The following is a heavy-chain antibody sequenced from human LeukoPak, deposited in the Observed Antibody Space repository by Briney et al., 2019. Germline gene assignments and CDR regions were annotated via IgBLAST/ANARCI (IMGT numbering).Heavy chain of an antibody. J-gene: IGHJ4*02. CDR2: IYYSGST. V-gene: IGHV4-59*08. CDR1: GGSISSYY. CDR3: ARRSGGANLDY. Sequence: SETPSLTCTVSGGSISSYYWSWIRQPPGKGLEWIGYIYYSGSTNYNPSLKSRVTISVDTSENQFSLKLSSVTAADTAVYYCARRSGGANLDYWGQGTLVTVSS. D-gene: IGHD1-26*01.